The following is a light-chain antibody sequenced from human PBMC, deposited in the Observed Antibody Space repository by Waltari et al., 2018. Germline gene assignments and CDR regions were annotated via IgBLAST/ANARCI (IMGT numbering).Light chain of an antibody. Sequence: QSALTQAPSASGTPGQRVTISCSGSSFNIGRNDVNWYHPVPGTAPKLLIFGKNQRPSGVPDRFSGSRSGTSVSLAISGLQSGDEGDYYCAVWDDRLNGVVFGGGTQLTVL. CDR2: GKN. J-gene: IGLJ7*01. V-gene: IGLV1-44*01. CDR3: AVWDDRLNGVV. CDR1: SFNIGRND.